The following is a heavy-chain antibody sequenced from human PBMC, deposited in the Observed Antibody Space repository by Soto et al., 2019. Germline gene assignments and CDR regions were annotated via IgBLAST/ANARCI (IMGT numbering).Heavy chain of an antibody. CDR3: ARGGRHNWNPD. J-gene: IGHJ4*02. Sequence: QVQLQLWGAGLLKPSETLSLTCAVYGGSFSGYYWSWIRQPPGKGLEWIGEINHSGSTNYNPSLKSRVTLSVDTSKNQFSLKLSSVTAADTAVYYCARGGRHNWNPDWGQGTLVTVSS. CDR1: GGSFSGYY. V-gene: IGHV4-34*01. CDR2: INHSGST. D-gene: IGHD1-1*01.